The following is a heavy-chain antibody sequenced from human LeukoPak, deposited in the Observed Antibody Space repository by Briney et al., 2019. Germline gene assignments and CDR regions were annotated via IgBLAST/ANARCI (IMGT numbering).Heavy chain of an antibody. J-gene: IGHJ4*02. Sequence: GGSLRLSCAASGLIVRSNYISWVRQTPGKGLEWASVIYSGGKTYYADSVKGRFTISRDDSKNTLYLQMNNVRAEDTAIYYCARDLSYFDYWGQGTLVTVSS. V-gene: IGHV3-53*01. CDR1: GLIVRSNY. CDR3: ARDLSYFDY. CDR2: IYSGGKT. D-gene: IGHD2/OR15-2a*01.